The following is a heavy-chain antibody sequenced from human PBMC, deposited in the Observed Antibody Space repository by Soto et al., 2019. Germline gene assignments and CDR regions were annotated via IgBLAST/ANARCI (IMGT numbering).Heavy chain of an antibody. Sequence: QIHLVQSGAEVKKPGASVKVSCKGSGYGFTTYGITWVRQATGQGLEWMAWISAHNGNTHYAQQHQGRVTATRDRSASTAYMELRSVRSGDTAVYSCARGRYGDYWGQGALVTVSS. J-gene: IGHJ4*02. D-gene: IGHD1-1*01. V-gene: IGHV1-18*01. CDR1: GYGFTTYG. CDR3: ARGRYGDY. CDR2: ISAHNGNT.